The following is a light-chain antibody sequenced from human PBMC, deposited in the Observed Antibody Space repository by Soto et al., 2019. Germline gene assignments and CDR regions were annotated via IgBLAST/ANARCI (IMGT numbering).Light chain of an antibody. CDR3: PQRSNWPPA. J-gene: IGKJ4*01. V-gene: IGKV3D-20*02. CDR1: QSVGNNY. Sequence: EIVLTQSPGTLSLSPGERATLSSRASQSVGNNYLAWYQQRPGQAPRLLIYGASSRATGIPDRFSGSGSGTDLTLTISSLEPEDFAVYYCPQRSNWPPAFGGGTKVDNK. CDR2: GAS.